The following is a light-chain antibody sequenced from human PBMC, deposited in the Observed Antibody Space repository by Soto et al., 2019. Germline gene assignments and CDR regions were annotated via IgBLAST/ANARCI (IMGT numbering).Light chain of an antibody. CDR2: AAS. V-gene: IGKV1-39*01. J-gene: IGKJ3*01. CDR3: QQSYSTLEIT. CDR1: QSISSY. Sequence: DIQMTQSPSSLSASVGDRVTITCRASQSISSYLNWYQQKPGKAPKLLIYAASSLQSGVPSRFSCSGSGTDFSLTISSLQPEDFATYYCQQSYSTLEITFGPGTKVDIK.